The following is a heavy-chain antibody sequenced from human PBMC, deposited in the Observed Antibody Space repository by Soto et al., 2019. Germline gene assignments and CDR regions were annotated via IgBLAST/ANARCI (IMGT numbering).Heavy chain of an antibody. CDR3: LGYCSSTSCYTLDY. V-gene: IGHV4-39*01. CDR2: IYYSGST. CDR1: GGSISSSSYY. Sequence: SETLSLTCTVSGGSISSSSYYWGWIRQPPGKGLEWIGSIYYSGSTYYNPSLKSRVTISVDTSKNQFSLKLSSVTAADTAVYYCLGYCSSTSCYTLDYWGQGTLVTVSS. J-gene: IGHJ4*02. D-gene: IGHD2-2*02.